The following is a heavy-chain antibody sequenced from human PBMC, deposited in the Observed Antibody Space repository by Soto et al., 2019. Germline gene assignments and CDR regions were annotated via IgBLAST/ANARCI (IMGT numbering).Heavy chain of an antibody. CDR2: ISYDGSNK. Sequence: QVQLVESGGGVVQPGRSLRLSCEASGFTFSSYAIHWVRQAPGKGLEWVAVISYDGSNKYYADSVKSRFTISRDNSKNTLYLQMNSLRAEDTAVYYCANYDFWSGWGQGTLVTVSS. J-gene: IGHJ4*02. D-gene: IGHD3-3*01. V-gene: IGHV3-30-3*01. CDR3: ANYDFWSG. CDR1: GFTFSSYA.